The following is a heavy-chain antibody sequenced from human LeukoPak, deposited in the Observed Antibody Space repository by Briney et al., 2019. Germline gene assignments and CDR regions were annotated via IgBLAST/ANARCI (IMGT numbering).Heavy chain of an antibody. J-gene: IGHJ6*02. CDR1: GYTFTSYY. CDR2: INPSGGST. CDR3: ARDCGGSCYSYYGMDV. Sequence: ASVKVSYKASGYTFTSYYMHWVRQAPGQGLEWMGIINPSGGSTSYAQKFQGRVTMTRDTSTSTVYMELSSLRSEDTAVYYCARDCGGSCYSYYGMDVWGQGTTVTVSS. V-gene: IGHV1-46*01. D-gene: IGHD2-15*01.